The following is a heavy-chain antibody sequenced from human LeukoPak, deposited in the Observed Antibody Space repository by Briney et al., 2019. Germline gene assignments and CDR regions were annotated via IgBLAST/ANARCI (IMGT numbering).Heavy chain of an antibody. J-gene: IGHJ6*03. D-gene: IGHD2-15*01. CDR3: ARMGYCSGGSCYQSYYYYYMDV. V-gene: IGHV4-59*01. CDR2: IYYSGST. CDR1: GGSISSYY. Sequence: PSETLSLTCTVSGGSISSYYWSWIRQPPGKGLEWIGYIYYSGSTNYNPPLKSRVTISVDTSKNQFSLKLSSVTAADTAVYYCARMGYCSGGSCYQSYYYYYMDVWGKGTTVTISS.